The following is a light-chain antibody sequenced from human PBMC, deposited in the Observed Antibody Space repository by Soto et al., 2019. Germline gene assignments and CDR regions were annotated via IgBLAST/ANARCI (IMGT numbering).Light chain of an antibody. J-gene: IGKJ4*01. CDR1: QSVGSS. CDR3: QQRTNWPLT. V-gene: IGKV3-11*01. CDR2: DAS. Sequence: EIVLTQSPATLSLSPGERATLSCRASQSVGSSLAWYQQKPGQAPRLLIYDASTRATGIPARFSGSGSETDFTLTISSLEPEDVAVYYCQQRTNWPLTFGGGTKVEIK.